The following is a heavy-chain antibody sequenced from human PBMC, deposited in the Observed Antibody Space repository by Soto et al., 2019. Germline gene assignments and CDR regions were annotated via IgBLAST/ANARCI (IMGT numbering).Heavy chain of an antibody. CDR2: IIPIFGTA. V-gene: IGHV1-69*06. D-gene: IGHD3-10*01. CDR3: AFEFISGSYYTFY. J-gene: IGHJ4*02. Sequence: GASVKVSCKASGGTFSSYAISWVRQAPGQGLEWMGGIIPIFGTANYAQKFQGRVTITADKSTSTAYMELSSLRSEDTAVYYCAFEFISGSYYTFYWGQGTLVTVSS. CDR1: GGTFSSYA.